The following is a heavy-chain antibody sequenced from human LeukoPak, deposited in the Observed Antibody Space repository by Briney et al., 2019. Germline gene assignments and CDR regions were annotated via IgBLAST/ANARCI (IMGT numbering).Heavy chain of an antibody. CDR2: ISSSSSYI. CDR1: GFTFSSYS. D-gene: IGHD2-2*01. V-gene: IGHV3-21*01. CDR3: ARDRGPYCSSTSRYNWCDP. Sequence: PGGSLRLSCAASGFTFSSYSMNWVRQAPGKGLEWVSSISSSSSYIYYADSVKGRFTISRDNAKNSLYLQMNSLRAEDTAVYYCARDRGPYCSSTSRYNWCDPGGQGTLAPVSS. J-gene: IGHJ5*02.